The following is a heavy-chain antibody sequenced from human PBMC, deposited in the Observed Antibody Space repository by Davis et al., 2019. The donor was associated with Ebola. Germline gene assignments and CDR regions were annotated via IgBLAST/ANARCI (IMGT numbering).Heavy chain of an antibody. CDR3: ARGGDSSVWYARFDY. CDR1: GFTFSSYS. Sequence: GESLKISCAASGFTFSSYSMNWVRQAPGKGLEWVSSISSSSTLYYADSVRGRFIISRDSAKSSVSLQLNSLRDDDTAVYYCARGGDSSVWYARFDYWGQGILVTVSS. D-gene: IGHD6-13*01. J-gene: IGHJ4*02. CDR2: ISSSSTL. V-gene: IGHV3-48*02.